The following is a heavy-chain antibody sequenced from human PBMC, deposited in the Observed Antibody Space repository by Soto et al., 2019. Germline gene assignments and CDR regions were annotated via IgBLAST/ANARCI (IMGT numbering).Heavy chain of an antibody. D-gene: IGHD1-26*01. CDR3: AGIPPSNGSHWYFYL. Sequence: SGPTLVNPTQTLTLTCTFSGFSLSTSGMCVSWIRQPPGKALEWLALIDWDDDKYYSTSLKTRLTISKDTSKNQVVLTMTNMDPVDTATYYCAGIPPSNGSHWYFYLWGRGTLVTVSS. V-gene: IGHV2-70*01. CDR1: GFSLSTSGMC. CDR2: IDWDDDK. J-gene: IGHJ2*01.